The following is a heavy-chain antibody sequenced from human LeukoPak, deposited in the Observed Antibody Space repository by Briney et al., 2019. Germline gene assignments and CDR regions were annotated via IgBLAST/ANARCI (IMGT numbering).Heavy chain of an antibody. Sequence: GASVKVSCKASGYTFTSYGISWVRQAPGQGLEWMGWISAYNGNTNYAQKLQGRVTMTTDTSTSTAYMELRSLRSDDTAVYYCARMYSGSWSNWFDPWAREPWSPSPQ. J-gene: IGHJ5*02. V-gene: IGHV1-18*01. CDR1: GYTFTSYG. CDR2: ISAYNGNT. CDR3: ARMYSGSWSNWFDP. D-gene: IGHD6-13*01.